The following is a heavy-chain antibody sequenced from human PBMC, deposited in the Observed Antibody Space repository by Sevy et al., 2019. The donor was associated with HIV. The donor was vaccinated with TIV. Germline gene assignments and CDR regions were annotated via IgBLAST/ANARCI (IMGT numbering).Heavy chain of an antibody. CDR2: ISADGGVK. CDR1: GFIFSNYA. V-gene: IGHV3-30-3*01. CDR3: ARENYYDSTSLGSFDV. J-gene: IGHJ3*01. Sequence: GGSLRLSCAASGFIFSNYAMTWVRQAPGRGLEWVAIISADGGVKYYADSVKGRFTISRENSDKTRLFQMNSLRTEESALYYCARENYYDSTSLGSFDVWGQGTMVTVSS. D-gene: IGHD3-22*01.